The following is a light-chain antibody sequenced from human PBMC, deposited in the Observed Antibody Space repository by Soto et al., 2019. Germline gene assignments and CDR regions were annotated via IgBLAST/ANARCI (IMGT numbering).Light chain of an antibody. CDR2: NND. J-gene: IGLJ2*01. V-gene: IGLV1-40*01. Sequence: QPVLTQPPSVSGAPGQRVTVSCTGSSSNIGAGHHVHWYQQLPGTAPKLLIYNNDNRPSGVPDRFSGSKSGTSASLAISGLQAEDEAEYYCQSYDTSLSDVLFGGGPMVTVL. CDR3: QSYDTSLSDVL. CDR1: SSNIGAGHH.